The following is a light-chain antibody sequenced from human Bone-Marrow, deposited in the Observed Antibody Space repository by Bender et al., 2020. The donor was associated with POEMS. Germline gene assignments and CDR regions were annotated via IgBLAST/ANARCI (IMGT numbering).Light chain of an antibody. CDR3: SSYSTTSSVL. Sequence: QSVLTQPPSASGTPGQRVTISCSGGSSNIGAHAVNWYQHLPGTAPKLLIYSSHRRPSEVPDRFSGSRSGTSASLAISGLQSEDEADYYCSSYSTTSSVLFGGGTKVTVL. V-gene: IGLV1-44*01. CDR1: SSNIGAHA. J-gene: IGLJ2*01. CDR2: SSH.